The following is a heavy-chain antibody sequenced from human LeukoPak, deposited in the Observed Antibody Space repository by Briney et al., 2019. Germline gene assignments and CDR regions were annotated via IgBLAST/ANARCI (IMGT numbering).Heavy chain of an antibody. J-gene: IGHJ4*02. Sequence: GRSLRLSCAASGFTFSSYGMHWVRQAPGKGLEWVAVIWYDGSYKYYADSVKGRFTISRDNSKNTLYLQMNSLRAEDTAVYYCARVPSSSSSYVDYWGQGTLVTVSS. CDR1: GFTFSSYG. CDR2: IWYDGSYK. D-gene: IGHD6-6*01. CDR3: ARVPSSSSSYVDY. V-gene: IGHV3-33*01.